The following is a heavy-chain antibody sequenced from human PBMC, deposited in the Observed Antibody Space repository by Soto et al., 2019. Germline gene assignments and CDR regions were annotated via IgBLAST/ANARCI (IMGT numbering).Heavy chain of an antibody. J-gene: IGHJ5*02. CDR3: ARGALTVANWFDP. Sequence: QVQLVQSGAEVRKPGASVKVSCKASGYTFTGYYMNWVRQAPGQGLEWLGWINPNNGVTNYAQKFQGRVTMTRDTSISTVYMDLSSLRSDDTAVYFCARGALTVANWFDPWGQGTQVTVSS. V-gene: IGHV1-2*02. CDR1: GYTFTGYY. D-gene: IGHD6-19*01. CDR2: INPNNGVT.